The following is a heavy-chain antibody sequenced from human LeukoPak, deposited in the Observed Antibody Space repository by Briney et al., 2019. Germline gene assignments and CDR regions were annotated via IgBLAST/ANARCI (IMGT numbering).Heavy chain of an antibody. Sequence: SETLSLTCTVSGDSISSYYWSWIRQPPGKGLEWIGYIYHSGSTNYNPSLKSRVTISADTSKDQFSLKLASVTAADTAVYYCATGYSSTWYYFDYWGQGTLVTVSS. CDR2: IYHSGST. CDR3: ATGYSSTWYYFDY. D-gene: IGHD6-13*01. J-gene: IGHJ4*02. V-gene: IGHV4-59*01. CDR1: GDSISSYY.